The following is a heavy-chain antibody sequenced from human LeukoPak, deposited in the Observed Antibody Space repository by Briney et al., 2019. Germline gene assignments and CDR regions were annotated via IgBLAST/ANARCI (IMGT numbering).Heavy chain of an antibody. J-gene: IGHJ4*02. V-gene: IGHV3-20*04. D-gene: IGHD4-11*01. Sequence: AGGSLRLSCAASGFTFDDYGMTWVRQAPGKGLEWVSGINWNGDGTGFADSVKGRFTISRDNAKNSFYLQMNSLRAEDTALYYGTRVQRWGYSNYFDYWGQGTLVTVSS. CDR1: GFTFDDYG. CDR2: INWNGDGT. CDR3: TRVQRWGYSNYFDY.